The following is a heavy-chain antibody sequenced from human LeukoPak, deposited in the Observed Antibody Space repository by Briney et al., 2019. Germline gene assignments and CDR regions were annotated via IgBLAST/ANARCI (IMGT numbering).Heavy chain of an antibody. J-gene: IGHJ4*02. CDR3: WHSGYESGLDY. V-gene: IGHV4-4*02. Sequence: PSETLSLTCGVSGVSITRGNSWSWVRQPPGKGLEWIGEIYHSGSINYNPSLKSRVTISVDKSKNQFSLKLNSVTAADTAVYYCWHSGYESGLDYWGQGTLVTVSS. CDR1: GVSITRGNS. CDR2: IYHSGSI. D-gene: IGHD5-12*01.